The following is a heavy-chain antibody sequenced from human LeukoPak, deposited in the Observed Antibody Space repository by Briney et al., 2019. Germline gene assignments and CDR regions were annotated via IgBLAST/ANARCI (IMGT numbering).Heavy chain of an antibody. V-gene: IGHV1-2*02. CDR3: ARVSGEGYYYYGMDV. J-gene: IGHJ6*02. CDR2: INPNSGGT. CDR1: GYTFTGYY. Sequence: ASVKVSCKASGYTFTGYYMHWVRQAPGQGLEWMGWINPNSGGTNYAQKFQGRVTMTRNTSISTAYMELSSLRSEDTAVYYCARVSGEGYYYYGMDVWGQGTTVTVSS. D-gene: IGHD2-15*01.